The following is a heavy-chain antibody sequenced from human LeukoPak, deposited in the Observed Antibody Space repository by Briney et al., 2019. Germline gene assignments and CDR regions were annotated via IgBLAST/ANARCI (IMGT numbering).Heavy chain of an antibody. CDR1: GFNFDIAW. V-gene: IGHV3-15*01. CDR3: VSRDGYKPRYFMDV. J-gene: IGHJ6*03. Sequence: KTGGSLRLSCAVSGFNFDIAWMNWVRQAPGEGLEWVGRIKSKDDGATTDYAAPVRGRFTISIDDSINMLYLQMESLKTEDTAVYNCVSRDGYKPRYFMDVWGKGTTVTVSS. D-gene: IGHD5-24*01. CDR2: IKSKDDGATT.